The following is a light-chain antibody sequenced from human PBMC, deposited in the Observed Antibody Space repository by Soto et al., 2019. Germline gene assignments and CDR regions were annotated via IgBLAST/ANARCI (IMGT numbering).Light chain of an antibody. CDR2: LGS. J-gene: IGKJ1*01. CDR1: QSLLHSNGYNY. Sequence: EIVMTQSPLSLPVTPGEPASISCRSSQSLLHSNGYNYLDWYLQKPGQSPQLLIYLGSNRSSGVPDRFSGSGSGTDLTLKISRVEAEDVGVYYCMQALQSPRTFGQGTKADIK. CDR3: MQALQSPRT. V-gene: IGKV2-28*01.